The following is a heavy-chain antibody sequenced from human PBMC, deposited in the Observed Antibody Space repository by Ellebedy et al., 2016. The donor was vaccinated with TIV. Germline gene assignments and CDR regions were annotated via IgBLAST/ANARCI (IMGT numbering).Heavy chain of an antibody. J-gene: IGHJ6*02. CDR1: GFTVSSNY. CDR3: ARDLCSSTSCSYYYGMDV. V-gene: IGHV3-53*01. CDR2: IYIGADGGDT. D-gene: IGHD2-2*01. Sequence: GESLKISCAASGFTVSSNYMNWVRQAPGKGLEWVSVIYIGADGGDTYYADSVRGRFTISRDNSTNTLYLQMNSLRAEDTAVYYCARDLCSSTSCSYYYGMDVWGQGTTVTVSS.